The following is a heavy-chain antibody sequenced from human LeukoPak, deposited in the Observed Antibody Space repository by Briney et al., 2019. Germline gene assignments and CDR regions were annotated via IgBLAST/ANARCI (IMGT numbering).Heavy chain of an antibody. CDR1: GYIFTSYD. V-gene: IGHV1-8*01. J-gene: IGHJ4*02. D-gene: IGHD5-18*01. Sequence: ASVKVSCKASGYIFTSYDINWVRQATGQGLEWMGWMNPNSGNTGYAQKFQGRVTMTRNTSISTAYMELSSLRSEDTAVYYCARIAVSRGYSYGIGYWGQGTLVTVSS. CDR3: ARIAVSRGYSYGIGY. CDR2: MNPNSGNT.